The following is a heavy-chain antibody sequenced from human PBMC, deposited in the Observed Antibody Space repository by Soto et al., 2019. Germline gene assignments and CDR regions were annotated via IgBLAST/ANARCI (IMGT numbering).Heavy chain of an antibody. CDR3: ARGYSGGWFAP. J-gene: IGHJ5*02. Sequence: QVQLVESGGGVVQPGRSLRLSCAASGFTFSIYAMHWVRQAPGKGLEWVAVISYDGSNKYYADSVKGRFTISRDNSKNTLYMQINGRRVGDPAVFYWARGYSGGWFAPWGQGPLVTVSS. V-gene: IGHV3-30-3*01. CDR2: ISYDGSNK. D-gene: IGHD3-10*01. CDR1: GFTFSIYA.